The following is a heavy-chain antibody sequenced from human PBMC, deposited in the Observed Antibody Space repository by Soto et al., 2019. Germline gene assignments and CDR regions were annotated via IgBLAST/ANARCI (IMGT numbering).Heavy chain of an antibody. CDR1: GFTFERYA. J-gene: IGHJ3*01. D-gene: IGHD3-3*01. CDR3: ARVPGSYYAFCSVSDVHSDAFNV. V-gene: IGHV3-30-3*01. Sequence: GGSLRLSCAASGFTFERYAIHWVRQAPGAGLEWVALISFDGTNKYYADSVRGRFTISRDNSKSTLYLQMNSLSPEDTAIYFCARVPGSYYAFCSVSDVHSDAFNVCGPGTMVTVSS. CDR2: ISFDGTNK.